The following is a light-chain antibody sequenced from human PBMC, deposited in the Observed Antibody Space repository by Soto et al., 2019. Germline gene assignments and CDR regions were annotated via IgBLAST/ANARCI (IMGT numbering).Light chain of an antibody. J-gene: IGLJ1*01. CDR2: DVT. V-gene: IGLV2-14*01. Sequence: QSVLTQPASVSGSPGQSITISCTGTSSDVGGYIYVSWYQQHPGKAPKLMIYDVTDRPSGVSNRFSGSKSGNTASLTISGLQAEDENDYYCSSYTSSGTLVFGTGTKVKVL. CDR1: SSDVGGYIY. CDR3: SSYTSSGTLV.